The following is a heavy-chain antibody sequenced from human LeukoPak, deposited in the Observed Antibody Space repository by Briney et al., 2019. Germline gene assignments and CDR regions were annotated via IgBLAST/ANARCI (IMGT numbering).Heavy chain of an antibody. D-gene: IGHD3-22*01. CDR3: TRRYSHDSSGNYYGEY. J-gene: IGHJ4*02. V-gene: IGHV3-73*01. Sequence: PGGSLKLSCAASGFTFSDSAMHWDRQASGKGLGWVGRIRSKANNYATTYDASVKGRFTISRDDSKNMVFLQMTSRETEHKAVYYCTRRYSHDSSGNYYGEYCGQGTRVLVSS. CDR1: GFTFSDSA. CDR2: IRSKANNYAT.